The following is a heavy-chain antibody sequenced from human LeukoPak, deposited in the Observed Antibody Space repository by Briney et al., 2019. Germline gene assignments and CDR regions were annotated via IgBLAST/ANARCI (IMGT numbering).Heavy chain of an antibody. CDR3: ARSRGLFSSWYADY. D-gene: IGHD6-13*01. CDR2: INPNSGGT. CDR1: GYTFTGYY. Sequence: ASVKVSCKASGYTFTGYYMHWVRQAPGQGLEWMGWINPNSGGTNYAQKFQGRVTMTRDTSISTAYMELSRLRSDDTAVYYCARSRGLFSSWYADYWGQGTLVTVSS. V-gene: IGHV1-2*02. J-gene: IGHJ4*02.